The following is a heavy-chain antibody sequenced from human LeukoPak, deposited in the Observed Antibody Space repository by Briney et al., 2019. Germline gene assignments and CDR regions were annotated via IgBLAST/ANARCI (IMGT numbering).Heavy chain of an antibody. CDR1: IGSISNCY. Sequence: SETLSLTCTVSIGSISNCYWSWIRQPPGKGLEWIGRIYTSASANYNPSLKSRVTISADTSKNQFSLKLSFVTAADTAVYYCARGGDTYYNGSGSYYLFDFWGQGTLVTVSS. D-gene: IGHD3-10*01. CDR3: ARGGDTYYNGSGSYYLFDF. CDR2: IYTSASA. J-gene: IGHJ4*02. V-gene: IGHV4-4*08.